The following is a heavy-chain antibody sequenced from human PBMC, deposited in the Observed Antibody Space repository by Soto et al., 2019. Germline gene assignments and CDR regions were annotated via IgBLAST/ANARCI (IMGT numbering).Heavy chain of an antibody. Sequence: GASVKVSCKASGYTFTSYAMHWVRQAPGQRLEWMGWINAGNGNTKYSQKFQGRVTITRDTSASTAYMELSSLRSEDTAVYYCAREWSRIGDFWSGPSFDYWGQGTLVTVS. CDR2: INAGNGNT. CDR3: AREWSRIGDFWSGPSFDY. V-gene: IGHV1-3*01. D-gene: IGHD3-3*01. CDR1: GYTFTSYA. J-gene: IGHJ4*02.